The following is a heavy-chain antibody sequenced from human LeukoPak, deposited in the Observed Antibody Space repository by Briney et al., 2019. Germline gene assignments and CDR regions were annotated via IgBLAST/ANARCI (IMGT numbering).Heavy chain of an antibody. J-gene: IGHJ4*02. Sequence: GGSLTLSCAASGFIFSSYKMHWVRQAPGKGLEWVSSISGSGGTTYYADSVKGRFTISRDNSKNTLYLQMNSLRAEDTAVYYCAKDPYRASSGLVDYWGQGTLVTVSS. D-gene: IGHD5-12*01. CDR3: AKDPYRASSGLVDY. CDR1: GFIFSSYK. CDR2: ISGSGGTT. V-gene: IGHV3-23*01.